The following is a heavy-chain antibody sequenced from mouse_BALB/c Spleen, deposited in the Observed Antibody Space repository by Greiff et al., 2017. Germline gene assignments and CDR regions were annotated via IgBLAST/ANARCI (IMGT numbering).Heavy chain of an antibody. Sequence: EVKLVESGGGLVQPGGSRKLSCAASGFTFSSFGMHWVRQAPEKGLEWVAYISSGSSTIYYADTVKGRFTISRDNPKNTLFLQMTSLRSEDTAMYYCAPYGNYGAMDYWGQGTSVTVSS. J-gene: IGHJ4*01. CDR3: APYGNYGAMDY. CDR1: GFTFSSFG. D-gene: IGHD2-1*01. CDR2: ISSGSSTI. V-gene: IGHV5-17*02.